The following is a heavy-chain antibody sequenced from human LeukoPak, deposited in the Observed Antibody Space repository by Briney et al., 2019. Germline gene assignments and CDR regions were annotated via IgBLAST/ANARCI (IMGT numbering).Heavy chain of an antibody. CDR3: ARVQWELRGVGSYFDY. V-gene: IGHV3-7*01. D-gene: IGHD1-26*01. Sequence: GGALRHSCAASGFTFSSYWMSWVRQAPWKGLEGVANIKQDGSEKYYVDSVKGRFTISRDNAKNSLYLQMNSLRDEDTAVYYCARVQWELRGVGSYFDYWGQGTLVTVSS. CDR1: GFTFSSYW. J-gene: IGHJ4*02. CDR2: IKQDGSEK.